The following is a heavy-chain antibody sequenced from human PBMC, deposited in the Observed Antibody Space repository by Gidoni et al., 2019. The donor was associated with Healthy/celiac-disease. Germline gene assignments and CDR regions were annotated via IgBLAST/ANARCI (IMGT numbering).Heavy chain of an antibody. V-gene: IGHV3-30*18. CDR3: AKDAHCSSTSCYDYYYYYGMDV. CDR2: IAYDGSNK. CDR1: GFTFSSYG. J-gene: IGHJ6*02. D-gene: IGHD2-2*01. Sequence: QVQLVESGGGVLQPGRSLRLSCAASGFTFSSYGMHCVRQAPGKGLEWVAVIAYDGSNKYYADSVKGRFTISRDNSKNTLYLQMNSLRAEETAVYYCAKDAHCSSTSCYDYYYYYGMDVWGQGTTVTVSS.